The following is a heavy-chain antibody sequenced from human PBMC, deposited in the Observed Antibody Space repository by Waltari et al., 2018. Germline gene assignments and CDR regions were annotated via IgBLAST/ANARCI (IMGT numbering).Heavy chain of an antibody. J-gene: IGHJ3*02. CDR2: IYYSGST. V-gene: IGHV4-30-4*08. Sequence: QVQLQESAPGLAKPSKTLSPTRTVPGGSISSGYYYWSWVRHPPGKGLEWIGYIYYSGSTYYNPSLKSRVTISLDTSKNQFSLKLSSVTAADTAVYYCARETTVTTSDHDAFDIWGQGTMVTVSS. D-gene: IGHD4-4*01. CDR1: GGSISSGYYY. CDR3: ARETTVTTSDHDAFDI.